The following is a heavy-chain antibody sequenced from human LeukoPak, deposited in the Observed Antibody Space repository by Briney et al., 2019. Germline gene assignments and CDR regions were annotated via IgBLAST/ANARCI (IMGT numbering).Heavy chain of an antibody. CDR1: GYTFTGYY. D-gene: IGHD2-2*02. V-gene: IGHV1-2*02. J-gene: IGHJ5*02. Sequence: ASVKVSCKASGYTFTGYYMHWVRQAPGQGLERMGWINPNSGGTNYAQKFQGRVTMTRDTSISTAYMELSRLRSDDTAVYYCAMGGGHCSSTSCYRSWFDPWGQGTLVTVSS. CDR2: INPNSGGT. CDR3: AMGGGHCSSTSCYRSWFDP.